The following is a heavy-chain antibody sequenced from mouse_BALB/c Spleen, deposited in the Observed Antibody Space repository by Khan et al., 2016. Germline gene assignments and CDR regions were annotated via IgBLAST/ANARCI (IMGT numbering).Heavy chain of an antibody. V-gene: IGHV10-1*02. J-gene: IGHJ2*01. Sequence: EVQLVESGGGLVQPKGSLKLSCAASGFTFNTYAMNWVRQAPGKGLEWVARIRSKSNNYATYYADSVKDRFTISRDDSQSMLYLQMNNLKTEDTAMYYSVRGNDYDVYFAYWGQGTTLTVSS. CDR2: IRSKSNNYAT. CDR1: GFTFNTYA. D-gene: IGHD2-4*01. CDR3: VRGNDYDVYFAY.